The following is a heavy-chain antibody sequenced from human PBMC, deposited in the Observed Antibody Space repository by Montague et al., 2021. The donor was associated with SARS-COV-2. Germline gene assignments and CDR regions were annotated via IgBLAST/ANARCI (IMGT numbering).Heavy chain of an antibody. CDR3: ARHYSATLPAVY. D-gene: IGHD2-15*01. Sequence: SETLSLTCTVSGGSISSFYWSWFRQPLGKGLEWIGYVSDSGSTNYNPSLTSRVTMSVDTSKNQFSLKVNSVTAADTAAYYCARHYSATLPAVYWGQGTLVTVSS. CDR1: GGSISSFY. J-gene: IGHJ4*02. CDR2: VSDSGST. V-gene: IGHV4-59*08.